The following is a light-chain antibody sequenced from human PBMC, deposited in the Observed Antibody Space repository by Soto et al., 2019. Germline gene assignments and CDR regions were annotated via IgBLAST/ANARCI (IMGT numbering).Light chain of an antibody. CDR1: QSISGY. Sequence: DIQMTQSPSSLSASVGDRVTITCRASQSISGYLTWYQQKPGKAPRVLIYAASSLQSGVPSRFSGSGFGTDFTLTISSLQPADFATYYCQQGYNTPYTFGQGTKLEIK. V-gene: IGKV1-39*01. J-gene: IGKJ2*01. CDR3: QQGYNTPYT. CDR2: AAS.